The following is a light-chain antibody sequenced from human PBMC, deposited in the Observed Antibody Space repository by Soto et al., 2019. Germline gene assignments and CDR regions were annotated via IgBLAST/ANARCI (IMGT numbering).Light chain of an antibody. CDR2: GNS. V-gene: IGLV1-40*01. Sequence: QSVLTQPPSVSGAPGQRVTISCTGSSSNTGAGYDVHWYQQLPGTAPKVLIYGNSNRPSGVPDRFSGSKSGTSASLAITGLQAEDEADYYCQSYDSSLSGYVFGTGTKLTVL. CDR1: SSNTGAGYD. CDR3: QSYDSSLSGYV. J-gene: IGLJ1*01.